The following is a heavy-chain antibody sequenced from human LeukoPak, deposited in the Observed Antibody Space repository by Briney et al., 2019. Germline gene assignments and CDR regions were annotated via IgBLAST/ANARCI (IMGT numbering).Heavy chain of an antibody. CDR2: VKSKTEDGTT. CDR1: GFTVSSNY. D-gene: IGHD6-13*01. J-gene: IGHJ4*02. Sequence: PGGSLRLSCAASGFTVSSNYMSWARQAPGKGLEWVGQVKSKTEDGTTNYAAAVKGRFTISRDDSKNTVYLQMNSLKTEDTAVYYCVTDQLRYGTTWYYFDNWGQGTLVTVSS. CDR3: VTDQLRYGTTWYYFDN. V-gene: IGHV3-15*01.